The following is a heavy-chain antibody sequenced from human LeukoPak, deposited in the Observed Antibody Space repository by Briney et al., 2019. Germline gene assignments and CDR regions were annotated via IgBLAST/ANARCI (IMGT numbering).Heavy chain of an antibody. Sequence: PGWSLRLSCAASGFTFSSQRMHWVRQAPGKGLVWVSGVSSDGSTTNYAHSVKGRFTISRDTAKSTLYRQMSSLRAEDTAAYYCARDTNGLAYWGLGTRVSVSS. D-gene: IGHD2-8*01. V-gene: IGHV3-74*01. CDR1: GFTFSSQR. CDR2: VSSDGSTT. J-gene: IGHJ4*02. CDR3: ARDTNGLAY.